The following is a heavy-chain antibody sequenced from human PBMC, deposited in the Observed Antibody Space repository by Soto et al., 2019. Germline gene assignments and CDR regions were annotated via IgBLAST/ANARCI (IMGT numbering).Heavy chain of an antibody. Sequence: SETLSLTCTVSGGSISGYYWTWIRQPPGKGLEWIGYIYYSGGPNYNPSLKSRVTISVDTSKNQFSLKLSSVTAADTAVYYCARGGGAIPSYYYGMEVWGQGTTVTVSS. CDR3: ARGGGAIPSYYYGMEV. J-gene: IGHJ6*02. V-gene: IGHV4-59*01. D-gene: IGHD3-10*01. CDR1: GGSISGYY. CDR2: IYYSGGP.